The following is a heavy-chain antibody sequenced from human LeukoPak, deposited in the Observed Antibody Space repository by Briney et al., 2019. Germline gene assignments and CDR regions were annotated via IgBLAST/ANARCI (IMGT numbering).Heavy chain of an antibody. J-gene: IGHJ4*02. Sequence: SGPALVKPTQTLTLTCSFSGFSLRISGVCVSWIRQPPGKALEWLARIDWDNDKFYRASLKTRLTISKDTSKNQVVLTLTNVDPGDTATYYCARMDSSGWSPEYWGQGTPVIVSS. CDR1: GFSLRISGVC. D-gene: IGHD3-22*01. CDR3: ARMDSSGWSPEY. V-gene: IGHV2-70*17. CDR2: IDWDNDK.